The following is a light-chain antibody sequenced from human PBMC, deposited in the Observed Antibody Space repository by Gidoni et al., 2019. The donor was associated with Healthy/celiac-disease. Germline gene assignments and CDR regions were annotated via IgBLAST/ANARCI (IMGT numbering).Light chain of an antibody. CDR1: TPNIGSNP. V-gene: IGLV1-44*01. CDR2: SNS. J-gene: IGLJ2*01. CDR3: ATWVDRLNGLT. Sequence: QSVLTQPPSASGAPGQTITIPCTASTPNIGSNPVNWYQHIPGASPKLLIYSNSQRPSGVPDRFSGSKSGTSASLAISDLQSEDEADYYCATWVDRLNGLTFGGGTKLTVL.